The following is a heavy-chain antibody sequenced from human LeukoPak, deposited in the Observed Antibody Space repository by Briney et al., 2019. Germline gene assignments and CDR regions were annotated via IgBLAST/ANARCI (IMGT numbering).Heavy chain of an antibody. Sequence: SETLSLTCTVSGGSINNYYWSWIRQPPGKGLEYIGYIYYSGSANYNPSLKSRVTISVDPSKNQFSLKLSSVTAADTAVYYCARNGDYYEKSGYYYLFDFWGQGTLVSVSS. CDR2: IYYSGSA. J-gene: IGHJ4*02. CDR3: ARNGDYYEKSGYYYLFDF. V-gene: IGHV4-59*01. D-gene: IGHD3-22*01. CDR1: GGSINNYY.